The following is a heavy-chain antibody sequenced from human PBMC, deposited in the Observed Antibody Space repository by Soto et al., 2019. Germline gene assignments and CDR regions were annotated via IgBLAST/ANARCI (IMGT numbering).Heavy chain of an antibody. CDR3: AILPPIEVAGPDY. V-gene: IGHV4-39*02. Sequence: PSETLSLTCTVSGGSISGSPYHWGWIRQPPGKGLEWIGSIGDDGRVYYNPSLRGRATLLVDTSNNRLSLNRNSVTAADTAVYYCAILPPIEVAGPDYSGQGILVTVSS. J-gene: IGHJ4*02. CDR1: GGSISGSPYH. CDR2: IGDDGRV.